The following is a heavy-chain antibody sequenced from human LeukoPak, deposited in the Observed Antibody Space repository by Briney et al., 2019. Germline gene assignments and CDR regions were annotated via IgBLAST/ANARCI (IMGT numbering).Heavy chain of an antibody. CDR1: GGSISSSSYY. CDR2: IYYSGRT. Sequence: SETLSLTCTVSGGSISSSSYYWGWIRQPPGKGLEWIGSIYYSGRTYYNPSLKGRVTISVDTSKTQLSLKLSSVTAADTAVYYCARARVVAATPTIFDYWGQGTLVTVSS. V-gene: IGHV4-39*07. CDR3: ARARVVAATPTIFDY. D-gene: IGHD2-15*01. J-gene: IGHJ4*02.